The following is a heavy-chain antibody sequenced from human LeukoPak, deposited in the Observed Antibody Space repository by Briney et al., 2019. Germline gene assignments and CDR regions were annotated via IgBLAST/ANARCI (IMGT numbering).Heavy chain of an antibody. CDR2: INHSGNT. V-gene: IGHV4-34*01. J-gene: IGHJ4*02. CDR1: GESFSSYY. D-gene: IGHD5-24*01. Sequence: SETLSLTCAVYGESFSSYYWSWLRQPPGKGLEWIGEINHSGNTNYNPSLKSRVTISVDTSKNQFSLKLSSVTAADTAVYYCARVDGDGYNIPDYWGQGTLVTVSS. CDR3: ARVDGDGYNIPDY.